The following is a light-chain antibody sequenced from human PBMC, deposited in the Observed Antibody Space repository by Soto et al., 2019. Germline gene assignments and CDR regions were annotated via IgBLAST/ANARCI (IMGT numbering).Light chain of an antibody. CDR1: SSDFGNYNL. Sequence: ALTEPASVSGSPGQSITISCTGTSSDFGNYNLVSWYQQHPGKVPKLILFEVNKRPSGVSGRFSGSKSGSTASLTISGLQAEDEADYYCCSFTSSNTHVFGTGTKVTVL. CDR3: CSFTSSNTHV. CDR2: EVN. V-gene: IGLV2-23*02. J-gene: IGLJ1*01.